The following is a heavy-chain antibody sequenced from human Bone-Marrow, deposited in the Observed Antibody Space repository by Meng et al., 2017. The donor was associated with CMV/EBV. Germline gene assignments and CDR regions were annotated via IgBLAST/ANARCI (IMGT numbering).Heavy chain of an antibody. Sequence: ASVKVSCKASGYTFTSYYINWVRQATGQGLEWMGWMNPNSGNTGYAQKFQGRVTITRNTSISTAYMELSSLRSEDTAVYYCASGEAGGSSWDYWGQGTLVTVSS. J-gene: IGHJ4*02. D-gene: IGHD1-14*01. CDR1: GYTFTSYY. CDR3: ASGEAGGSSWDY. CDR2: MNPNSGNT. V-gene: IGHV1-8*03.